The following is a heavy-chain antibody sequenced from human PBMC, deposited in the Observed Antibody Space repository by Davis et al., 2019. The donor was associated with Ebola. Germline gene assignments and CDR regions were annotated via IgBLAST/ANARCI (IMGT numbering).Heavy chain of an antibody. J-gene: IGHJ6*02. CDR2: IYHSGST. Sequence: GSLRLSCAVYGGSFSGYYWSWIRQPPGKGLEWIGEIYHSGSTNYNPSLKSRVTISVDKSKNQFSLKLSSVTAADTAVYYCASRTYYYYGMDVWGQGTTVTVSS. CDR3: ASRTYYYYGMDV. CDR1: GGSFSGYY. V-gene: IGHV4-34*01.